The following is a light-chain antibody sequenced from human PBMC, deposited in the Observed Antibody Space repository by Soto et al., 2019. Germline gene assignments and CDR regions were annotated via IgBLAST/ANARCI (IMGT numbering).Light chain of an antibody. Sequence: QSALTQPPSVSAAPGQEVTISCSGTSSNIGRNYVSWYQQLPGTAPKLLIYEDDKRPSGIPDRFSGSKSATSATLGITGLQTGDEADYYCGTWDNSLTGGVFGGGTKLTVL. J-gene: IGLJ2*01. CDR2: EDD. V-gene: IGLV1-51*02. CDR3: GTWDNSLTGGV. CDR1: SSNIGRNY.